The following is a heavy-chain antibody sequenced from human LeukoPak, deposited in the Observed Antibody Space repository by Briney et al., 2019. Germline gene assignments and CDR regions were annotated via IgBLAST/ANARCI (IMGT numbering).Heavy chain of an antibody. D-gene: IGHD3-3*01. CDR3: ARDLWSGLRDDY. V-gene: IGHV3-7*01. CDR2: IKQGGSEK. J-gene: IGHJ4*02. CDR1: GFTFSSYG. Sequence: GGSLRLSCAASGFTFSSYGMHWVRQAPGKGLEWVANIKQGGSEKYYVDSVKGRFTISRDNAKNSLYLQMNSLRAEDTAVYYCARDLWSGLRDDYWGQGTLVTVSS.